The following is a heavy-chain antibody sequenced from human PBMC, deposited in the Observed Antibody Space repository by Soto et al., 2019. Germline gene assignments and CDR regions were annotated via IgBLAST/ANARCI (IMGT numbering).Heavy chain of an antibody. CDR2: IYSSGNT. J-gene: IGHJ5*02. CDR1: GGTISGYY. D-gene: IGHD3-3*01. CDR3: ARGQRFSDLLDP. Sequence: KTSETLSLTCSVSGGTISGYYWTWIRQPAGKGLEWIGRIYSSGNTKYNPSLQSQVTMSLDTSNNQFSLRLTSVTAADTAVYYCARGQRFSDLLDPCGQGILVTFSS. V-gene: IGHV4-4*07.